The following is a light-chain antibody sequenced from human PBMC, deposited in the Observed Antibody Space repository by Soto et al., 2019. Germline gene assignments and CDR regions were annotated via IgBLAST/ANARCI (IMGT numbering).Light chain of an antibody. J-gene: IGKJ1*01. Sequence: IQMTQSQPTLSESIGDTVTVGRRASQGISNWLAWYQQKPGKAPKLLIFHASSLESGVPSRFSGSGSGTEFTLTISSLQSDEFATYYCKQYSSYPTCGQGTKVDI. CDR1: QGISNW. CDR2: HAS. CDR3: KQYSSYPT. V-gene: IGKV1-5*01.